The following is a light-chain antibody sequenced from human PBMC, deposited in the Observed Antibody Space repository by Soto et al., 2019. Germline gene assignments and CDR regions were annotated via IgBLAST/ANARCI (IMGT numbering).Light chain of an antibody. CDR3: HQTYSKHQT. CDR2: SAS. V-gene: IGKV1-39*01. CDR1: QTVTDY. J-gene: IGKJ1*01. Sequence: DIQMTQSPSSLSASVGDRFTITCRAGQTVTDYLNWYQHKPGKAPKLLIYSASTLQTGVPSRFSGSGSGTDFTLTITSLQPEDFGTYYCHQTYSKHQTFGQGTKVDIK.